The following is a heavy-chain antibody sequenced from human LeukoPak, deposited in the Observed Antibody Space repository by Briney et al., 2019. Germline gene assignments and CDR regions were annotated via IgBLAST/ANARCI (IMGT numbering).Heavy chain of an antibody. Sequence: KPSETLSLTCAVYGGSFSGYYWSWIRQPPGKGLEWIGEINHSGSTNYNPSLKSRVTISVDTSKNQFSLKLRSVTAADTAVYYCARGRKGVGRRGRYFDYWGQGTLVTVSS. D-gene: IGHD2-8*01. V-gene: IGHV4-34*01. CDR3: ARGRKGVGRRGRYFDY. CDR2: INHSGST. J-gene: IGHJ4*02. CDR1: GGSFSGYY.